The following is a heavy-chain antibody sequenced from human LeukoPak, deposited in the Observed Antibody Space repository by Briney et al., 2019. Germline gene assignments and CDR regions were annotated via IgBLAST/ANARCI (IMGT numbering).Heavy chain of an antibody. Sequence: PSETLSLTCTVSGGSISSYYWSWIRQPPGKGLEWIGYIYYSGSTNYNPSLKSRVTISVDTSKNQFSPKLSSVTAADTAVYYCARDRLEYSSGWRWFDPWGQGTLVTVSS. D-gene: IGHD6-19*01. J-gene: IGHJ5*02. CDR1: GGSISSYY. CDR3: ARDRLEYSSGWRWFDP. V-gene: IGHV4-59*01. CDR2: IYYSGST.